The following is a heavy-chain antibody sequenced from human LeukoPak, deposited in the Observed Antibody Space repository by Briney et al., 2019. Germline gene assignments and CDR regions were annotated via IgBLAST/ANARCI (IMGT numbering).Heavy chain of an antibody. CDR1: GFIFSSYG. J-gene: IGHJ4*02. D-gene: IGHD5-24*01. V-gene: IGHV3-30*18. CDR3: AKGGEMGTIRGYFDY. Sequence: PGRSLRLSCAASGFIFSSYGMHWVRQAPGKGLEWVAVISYVGSDKYYTDSVRGRFTISRDNPKTTLYLQMNSLRTEDTAVYYCAKGGEMGTIRGYFDYLGQGTLVTVSS. CDR2: ISYVGSDK.